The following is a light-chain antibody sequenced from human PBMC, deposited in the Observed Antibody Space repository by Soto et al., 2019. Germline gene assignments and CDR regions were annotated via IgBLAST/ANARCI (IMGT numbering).Light chain of an antibody. J-gene: IGKJ1*01. Sequence: DIVMTQSPLSLRVTPGEPASISCRSSESLLHSNGNNYLDWYLQKPGQSPQLLIYFGSTRASGVPDRFSGTGSDTDFTHTSSRVEGKDVGVYYCMQALQTRWTFAQGTKVDIK. CDR3: MQALQTRWT. V-gene: IGKV2-28*01. CDR2: FGS. CDR1: ESLLHSNGNNY.